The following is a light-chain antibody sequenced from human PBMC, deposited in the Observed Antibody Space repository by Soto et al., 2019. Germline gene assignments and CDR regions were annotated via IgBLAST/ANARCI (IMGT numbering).Light chain of an antibody. CDR1: SSNIGSNT. V-gene: IGLV1-44*01. CDR2: SSD. J-gene: IGLJ1*01. Sequence: QSVLTQPPSASGTPGQRVTISCSGSSSNIGSNTVNWYQHYPGAAPKLVIYSSDERPSGVPDRFSGSKSGTSASLAISGLQSEDEADYYCAAWDDSLNGYVFGSGTKVTVL. CDR3: AAWDDSLNGYV.